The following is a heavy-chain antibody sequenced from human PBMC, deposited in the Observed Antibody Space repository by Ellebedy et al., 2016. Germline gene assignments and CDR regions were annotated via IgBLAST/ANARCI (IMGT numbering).Heavy chain of an antibody. CDR2: ISSSSSYI. CDR3: ARDPSGDSYNPYYYYGLDV. V-gene: IGHV3-21*01. Sequence: GESLKISCAASGFTFSAYSMNWVRQAPGKGLEWVSSISSSSSYIYQADPVKGRFTVSRDNAKNSLYLQMNSLRDEDTAVYYCARDPSGDSYNPYYYYGLDVWGQGTTVTVSS. J-gene: IGHJ6*02. CDR1: GFTFSAYS. D-gene: IGHD1-1*01.